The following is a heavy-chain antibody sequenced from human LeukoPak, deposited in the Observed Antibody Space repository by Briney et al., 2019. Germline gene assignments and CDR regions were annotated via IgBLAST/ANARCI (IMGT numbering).Heavy chain of an antibody. Sequence: GGSLRLSCAASGFTFSSYSMNWVRQAPGKGLEWVSYISSSSSTIYYADSVKGRFTISGDNAKNSLYLQMNSLRAEDTAVYYCARIPYYYGSGSLIWGQGTLVTVSS. CDR1: GFTFSSYS. CDR3: ARIPYYYGSGSLI. D-gene: IGHD3-10*01. V-gene: IGHV3-48*01. J-gene: IGHJ4*02. CDR2: ISSSSSTI.